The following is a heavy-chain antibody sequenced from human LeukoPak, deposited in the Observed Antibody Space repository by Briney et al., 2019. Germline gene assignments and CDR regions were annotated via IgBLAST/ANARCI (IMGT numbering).Heavy chain of an antibody. J-gene: IGHJ4*02. CDR3: ASYDFWSGRSFDY. D-gene: IGHD3-3*01. Sequence: SETLSLTCAVYGGSFSGYYWSWIRQPPGKGLEWIGEINHSGSTNYNPFLKSRVTISVDTSKNQFSLKLSSVTAADTAVYYCASYDFWSGRSFDYWGQGTLVTVSS. V-gene: IGHV4-34*01. CDR1: GGSFSGYY. CDR2: INHSGST.